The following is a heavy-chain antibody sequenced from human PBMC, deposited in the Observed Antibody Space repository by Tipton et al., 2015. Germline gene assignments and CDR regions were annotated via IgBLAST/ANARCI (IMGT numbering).Heavy chain of an antibody. CDR1: GVSLKSGGYY. J-gene: IGHJ6*02. V-gene: IGHV4-31*03. CDR2: FYYSGRT. Sequence: TLSLTCNVSGVSLKSGGYYWSWIRQLPGKGLEWIGHFYYSGRTSYNPSLKSRIAISVDKSKSQLSLTLTSVTAADTAVYYCARSFCSGGSCYYYYGLGVWGQGTTVTVSS. D-gene: IGHD2-15*01. CDR3: ARSFCSGGSCYYYYGLGV.